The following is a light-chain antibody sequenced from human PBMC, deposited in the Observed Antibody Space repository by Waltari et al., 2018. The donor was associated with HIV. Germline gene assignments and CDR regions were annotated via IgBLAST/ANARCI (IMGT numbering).Light chain of an antibody. CDR1: QSVLYSSNNENY. CDR3: QQYYSPPGWT. J-gene: IGKJ1*01. V-gene: IGKV4-1*01. Sequence: DIVMTQSPDSLAVSLGERATINCKSSQSVLYSSNNENYLAWYQQKPGQPPKLLIYWASTRESGVPDRFSGSGSGKDFTLTISSLQAEDGAVYYCQQYYSPPGWTFGQGTKVEIK. CDR2: WAS.